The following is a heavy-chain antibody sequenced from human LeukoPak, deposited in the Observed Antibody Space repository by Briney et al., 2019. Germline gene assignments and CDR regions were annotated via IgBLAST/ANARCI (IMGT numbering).Heavy chain of an antibody. D-gene: IGHD3-10*01. Sequence: TLSLTCTVSGVSIRSGSYYWSWIRQPAGKGLEWIGRIYTSGTTNYNPSLKSRVTISVGTSKSQFSLKLSSVTAADTAVYYCARVFDSGSQAYFYYMDVWGKGTTVTISS. V-gene: IGHV4-61*02. CDR1: GVSIRSGSYY. CDR2: IYTSGTT. J-gene: IGHJ6*03. CDR3: ARVFDSGSQAYFYYMDV.